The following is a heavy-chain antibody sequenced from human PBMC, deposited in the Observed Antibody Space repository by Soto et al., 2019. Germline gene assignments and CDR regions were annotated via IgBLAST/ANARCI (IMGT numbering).Heavy chain of an antibody. CDR2: IYYSGST. V-gene: IGHV4-59*01. Sequence: SETLSLTCTVSGGSISSYYWSWIRQPPGKGLEWIGYIYYSGSTNYDPSLKSRVTISVDTSKNQFSLKLSSVTAADTAVYYCAREAVGIASGSYPHFDYWGQGTLGTVSS. CDR3: AREAVGIASGSYPHFDY. D-gene: IGHD2-21*01. CDR1: GGSISSYY. J-gene: IGHJ4*02.